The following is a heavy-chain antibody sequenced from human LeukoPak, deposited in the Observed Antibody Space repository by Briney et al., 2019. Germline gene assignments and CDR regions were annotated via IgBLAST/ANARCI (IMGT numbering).Heavy chain of an antibody. CDR3: ARVRGSYRYFDY. J-gene: IGHJ4*02. V-gene: IGHV1-46*01. CDR2: INPSGGST. CDR1: GYTFTGHY. D-gene: IGHD1-26*01. Sequence: ASVKVSCKASGYTFTGHYMHWVRQAPGQGLEWMGIINPSGGSTSYAQKFQGRVTMTRDTSTSTVYMELSSLRSEDTAVYYCARVRGSYRYFDYWGQGTLVTVSS.